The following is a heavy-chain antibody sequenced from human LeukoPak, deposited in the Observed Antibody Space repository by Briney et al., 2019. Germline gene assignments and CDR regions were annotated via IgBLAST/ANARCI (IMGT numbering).Heavy chain of an antibody. D-gene: IGHD3-10*01. CDR2: IYYSGST. CDR3: ASTMITMVRGVISTHWYFDL. Sequence: SPPLSLTCTVSGGSISSGGYYWSWIRQHPGQGLEWIGYIYYSGSTYYNPSLKSRVTISVDTSKNQFSLKLSSVTAADTAVYYCASTMITMVRGVISTHWYFDLWGRGTLVTVSS. J-gene: IGHJ2*01. CDR1: GGSISSGGYY. V-gene: IGHV4-31*03.